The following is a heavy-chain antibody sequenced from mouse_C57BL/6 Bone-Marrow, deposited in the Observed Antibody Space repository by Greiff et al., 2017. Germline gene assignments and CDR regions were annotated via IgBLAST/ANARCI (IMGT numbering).Heavy chain of an antibody. CDR3: TTDYFDY. Sequence: VQLQQSGAELVRPGASVKLSCTASGFNIKDGYMHWVKQRPEQGLEWIGWIDPENGDTEYASKFQGKATITADTSSNTAYLQLSSLTSEDTAVYYCTTDYFDYWGQGTTLTVSS. V-gene: IGHV14-4*01. J-gene: IGHJ2*01. CDR2: IDPENGDT. CDR1: GFNIKDGY.